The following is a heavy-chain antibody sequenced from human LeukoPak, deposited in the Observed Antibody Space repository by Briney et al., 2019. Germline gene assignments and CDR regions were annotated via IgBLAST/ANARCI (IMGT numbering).Heavy chain of an antibody. CDR2: INPNSGGT. D-gene: IGHD2-15*01. Sequence: ASVKVSCKASAYTFTGYYMHWVRQAPGQGLEWMGWINPNSGGTNYAQHFQGRVTMTTDTSISTAYMELTRLTSADTAVYYCARTVVASTPDYNWFDPWGHGTLVTVSS. V-gene: IGHV1-2*02. CDR3: ARTVVASTPDYNWFDP. CDR1: AYTFTGYY. J-gene: IGHJ5*02.